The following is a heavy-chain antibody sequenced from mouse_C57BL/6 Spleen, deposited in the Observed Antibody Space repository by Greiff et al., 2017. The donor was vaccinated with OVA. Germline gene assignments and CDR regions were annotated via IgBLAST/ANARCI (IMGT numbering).Heavy chain of an antibody. CDR1: GYSITSGYY. V-gene: IGHV3-6*01. Sequence: ESGPGLVKPSQSLSLTCSVTGYSITSGYYWNWIRQFPGNKLEWMGYISYDGSNNYNPSLKNRISITRDTSKNQFFLKLNSVTTEDTATYYCARAAYYSNHYWYFDVWGTGTTVTVSS. J-gene: IGHJ1*03. CDR3: ARAAYYSNHYWYFDV. D-gene: IGHD2-5*01. CDR2: ISYDGSN.